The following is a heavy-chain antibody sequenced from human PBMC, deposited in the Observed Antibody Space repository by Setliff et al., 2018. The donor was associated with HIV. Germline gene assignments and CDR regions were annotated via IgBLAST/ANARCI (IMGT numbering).Heavy chain of an antibody. D-gene: IGHD5-18*01. V-gene: IGHV3-30*04. J-gene: IGHJ6*03. Sequence: GGSLRLSCAASGFTFSSYAMHWVRQAPGKGLEWVAVISYDGSNKYYADSVKGRFTISRDNSKNTLYLQMNSLRAEDTAIYYCAKDQVGYSYGHYYYYMDVWGKGTTVTVSS. CDR1: GFTFSSYA. CDR3: AKDQVGYSYGHYYYYMDV. CDR2: ISYDGSNK.